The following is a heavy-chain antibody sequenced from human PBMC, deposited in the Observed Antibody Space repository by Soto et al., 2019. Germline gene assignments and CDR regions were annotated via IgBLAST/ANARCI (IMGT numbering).Heavy chain of an antibody. D-gene: IGHD6-6*01. CDR2: IYSGGTT. CDR1: GFTVSSNY. CDR3: ARAWWSSSRWSDP. J-gene: IGHJ5*02. Sequence: EVQLVETGGGLIQPGGSLRLYCEVTGFTVSSNYMSWVRQAPGKGLEWVSVIYSGGTTYSADSVKGRFTISRDDSKNTLYLQMNSLRAEDTAVYYCARAWWSSSRWSDPWGQGTLVTVSS. V-gene: IGHV3-53*02.